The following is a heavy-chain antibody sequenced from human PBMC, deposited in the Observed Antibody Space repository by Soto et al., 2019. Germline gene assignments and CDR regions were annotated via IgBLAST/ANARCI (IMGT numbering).Heavy chain of an antibody. CDR3: ARRLYYDSSGFEGGGMDV. V-gene: IGHV4-39*01. CDR1: GGSISSSSYY. J-gene: IGHJ6*02. CDR2: IYYSGST. Sequence: QLQLQESGPGLVKPSETLSLTCTVSGGSISSSSYYWGWIRQPPGKGLEWIGSIYYSGSTYYNPSPQSRVTICVGTSKNQFSLKLSSVTAADTAVYYCARRLYYDSSGFEGGGMDVWGQGTTVTVSS. D-gene: IGHD3-22*01.